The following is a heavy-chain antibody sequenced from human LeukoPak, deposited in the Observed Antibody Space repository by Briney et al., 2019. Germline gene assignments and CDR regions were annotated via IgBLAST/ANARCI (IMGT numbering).Heavy chain of an antibody. V-gene: IGHV3-53*01. CDR1: GFTVSANY. CDR2: LYSDGSA. Sequence: GGSLRLSCAASGFTVSANYMSWVRQAPGMGLEWVSVLYSDGSAYYADSVKGRFTVSRDNSKNTLYLQMNSLRAEDSAVYYCARDPSQSRYCSAGSCYYYWGQGTLVTVSS. D-gene: IGHD2-15*01. CDR3: ARDPSQSRYCSAGSCYYY. J-gene: IGHJ4*02.